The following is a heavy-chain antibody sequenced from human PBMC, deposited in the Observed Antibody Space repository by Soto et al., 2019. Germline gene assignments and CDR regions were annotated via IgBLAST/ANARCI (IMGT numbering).Heavy chain of an antibody. CDR1: GGTFSSYA. Sequence: QVQLVQSGAEVKKPGSSVKVSCKASGGTFSSYAISWVRQAPGQGLEWMGGSIPIFGTANSAQKFQGRVTITADESTRPAYMEMSSMRSEDTAVYYCARARAAAGYYSGMDVWGQGTTVTVSS. D-gene: IGHD6-13*01. CDR3: ARARAAAGYYSGMDV. J-gene: IGHJ6*02. V-gene: IGHV1-69*01. CDR2: SIPIFGTA.